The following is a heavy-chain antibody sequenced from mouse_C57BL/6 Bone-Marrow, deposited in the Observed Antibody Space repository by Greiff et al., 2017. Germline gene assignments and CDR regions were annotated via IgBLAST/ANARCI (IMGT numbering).Heavy chain of an antibody. Sequence: VQLQQSGPELVKPGASVKIPCKASGYTFTDYNMDWVKQSHGKSLEWIGDINPNDGGTIYNQKFKGKATLTVDKSTTTAYMELHILTSEDTAVYYCARQNGYYYAMGYCDQGTSVTVSA. CDR2: INPNDGGT. CDR1: GYTFTDYN. V-gene: IGHV1-18*01. D-gene: IGHD2-2*01. J-gene: IGHJ4*01. CDR3: ARQNGYYYAMGY.